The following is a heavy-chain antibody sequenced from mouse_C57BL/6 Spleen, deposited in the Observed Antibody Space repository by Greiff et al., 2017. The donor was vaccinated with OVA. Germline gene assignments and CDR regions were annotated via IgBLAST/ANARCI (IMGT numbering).Heavy chain of an antibody. CDR2: IYPGDGDT. D-gene: IGHD1-1*01. Sequence: QVQLQQSGPELVKPGASVKISCKASGYAFSSSWMNWVKQRPGKGLEWIGRIYPGDGDTNYNGKFKGKATLTADKSSSTAYMQLSSLTSEDSAVYFCARVGYYYGSSSYFDYWGQGTTLTVSS. J-gene: IGHJ2*01. V-gene: IGHV1-82*01. CDR1: GYAFSSSW. CDR3: ARVGYYYGSSSYFDY.